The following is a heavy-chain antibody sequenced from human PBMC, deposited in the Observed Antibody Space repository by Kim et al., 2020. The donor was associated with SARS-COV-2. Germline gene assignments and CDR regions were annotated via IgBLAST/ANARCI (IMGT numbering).Heavy chain of an antibody. J-gene: IGHJ4*02. D-gene: IGHD6-13*01. CDR1: GFTFTSYA. Sequence: GGSLRLSCAASGFTFTSYAINWVRQAPGKGLEWVSYISSSSGKIDYADSVKGRFTISRDNAKNSVYLQMNSLRDEDTAVYYCARDRSLGSSLYYYIDYWGQGALVTVSS. CDR3: ARDRSLGSSLYYYIDY. CDR2: ISSSSGKI. V-gene: IGHV3-48*02.